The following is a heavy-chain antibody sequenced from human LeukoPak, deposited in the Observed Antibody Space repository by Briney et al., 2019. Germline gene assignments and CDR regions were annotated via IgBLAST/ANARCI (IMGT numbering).Heavy chain of an antibody. J-gene: IGHJ4*02. CDR3: AKASSSWYSDFDY. V-gene: IGHV3-21*04. D-gene: IGHD6-13*01. CDR1: GFTFSSYS. Sequence: GGSLRLSCAASGFTFSSYSMNWVRQAPGKGLEWVSSISSSSSYIYYADSVKGRFTISRDNAKNSLYLQINSLRAEDSAVYYCAKASSSWYSDFDYWGRGTLVTVSS. CDR2: ISSSSSYI.